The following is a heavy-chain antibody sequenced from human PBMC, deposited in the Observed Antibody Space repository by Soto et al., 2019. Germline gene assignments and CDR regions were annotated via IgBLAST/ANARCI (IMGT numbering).Heavy chain of an antibody. CDR2: ISYDGSNK. J-gene: IGHJ4*02. Sequence: QVQLVESGGGVVQPGRSLRLSCAASGFTFSSYATHWVRQAPGKGLEWVAVISYDGSNKYYADSVKGRFTISRDNSKNTLYLQMNSLRAEDTAVYYCATYSSGWYYFDYWGQGTLVTVSS. CDR1: GFTFSSYA. CDR3: ATYSSGWYYFDY. D-gene: IGHD6-19*01. V-gene: IGHV3-30-3*01.